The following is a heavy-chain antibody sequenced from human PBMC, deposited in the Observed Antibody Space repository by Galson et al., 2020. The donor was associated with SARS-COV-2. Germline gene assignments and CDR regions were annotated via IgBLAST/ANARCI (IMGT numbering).Heavy chain of an antibody. CDR2: IWYDGSNK. CDR1: GFTFSSYG. D-gene: IGHD6-19*01. J-gene: IGHJ4*02. Sequence: QLGESLKISCAASGFTFSSYGMHWVRQAPGKGLEWVAVIWYDGSNKYYADSVKGRFTISRDNSKNTLYLQMNSLRAEDTAVYYCARDLFAIAVAGEGCDYWGQGTLVTVSS. CDR3: ARDLFAIAVAGEGCDY. V-gene: IGHV3-33*01.